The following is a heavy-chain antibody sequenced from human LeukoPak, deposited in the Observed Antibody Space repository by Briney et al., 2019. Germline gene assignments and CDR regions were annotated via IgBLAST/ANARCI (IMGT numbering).Heavy chain of an antibody. Sequence: SETLSLTCTVSGGSISSYYWSWIRQPPGKGLEWIGYIYYSGSTNYNPSLKSRVTLSVDTSKNQFSLKLSSVTAADTGVYYCARQGGGFWYFDLWGRGTLVTVSS. CDR3: ARQGGGFWYFDL. CDR2: IYYSGST. V-gene: IGHV4-59*08. J-gene: IGHJ2*01. D-gene: IGHD6-25*01. CDR1: GGSISSYY.